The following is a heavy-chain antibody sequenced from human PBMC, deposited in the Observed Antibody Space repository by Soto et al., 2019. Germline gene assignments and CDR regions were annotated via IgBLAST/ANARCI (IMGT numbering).Heavy chain of an antibody. D-gene: IGHD6-13*01. Sequence: ASVKVSCKASGYTFTSYGISWVRQAPGQGLEWMGWISAYNGNTNYAQKLQGRVTMTTDTSTSTAYMELRSLRSDDTAVYYCARAMVAAAGTVSGYYYYYMDVWGKGTTVTVSS. CDR1: GYTFTSYG. V-gene: IGHV1-18*01. CDR2: ISAYNGNT. CDR3: ARAMVAAAGTVSGYYYYYMDV. J-gene: IGHJ6*03.